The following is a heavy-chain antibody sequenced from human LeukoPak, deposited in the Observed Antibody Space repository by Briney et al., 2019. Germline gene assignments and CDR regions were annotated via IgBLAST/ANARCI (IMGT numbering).Heavy chain of an antibody. V-gene: IGHV4-39*01. J-gene: IGHJ4*02. CDR1: GGSISGCTYY. Sequence: SETLSHTCTVSGGSISGCTYYWDWIRQSPGTGLEWIGSVCRSGPTYYNPSLRGRVTMSVGSAPNQFSLRLNSVTAADTAIYYCVRPLPETGRDEQPFEHWGQGILVTVSS. CDR3: VRPLPETGRDEQPFEH. D-gene: IGHD6-13*01. CDR2: VCRSGPT.